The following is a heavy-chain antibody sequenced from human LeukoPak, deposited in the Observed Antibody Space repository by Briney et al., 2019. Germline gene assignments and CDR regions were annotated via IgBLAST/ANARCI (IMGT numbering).Heavy chain of an antibody. D-gene: IGHD6-13*01. CDR3: ARVMYSSSWTFDY. CDR2: ISSSSSYI. J-gene: IGHJ4*02. CDR1: GFTFSSYS. V-gene: IGHV3-21*01. Sequence: PGGSLRLSCAASGFTFSSYSMNWVRQAPGKGLEWVSSISSSSSYIYYADSVKGRFTISRDNAKNSLYLQMNSLRVEDTAVYYCARVMYSSSWTFDYWGQGTLVTVSS.